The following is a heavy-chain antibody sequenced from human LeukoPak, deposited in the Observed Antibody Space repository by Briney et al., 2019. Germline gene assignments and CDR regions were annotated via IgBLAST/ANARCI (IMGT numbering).Heavy chain of an antibody. CDR1: GGSFSSYA. CDR3: ARDYTSIAVAGTSAGFGPYWFDP. Sequence: SVKVSCKASGGSFSSYAISWVRQAPGQGLEWMGGIIPIFGTANYAQKFQGRVTITADESTSTAYMELSSLRSEDTAVYYCARDYTSIAVAGTSAGFGPYWFDPWGQGTLVTVSS. D-gene: IGHD6-19*01. J-gene: IGHJ5*02. V-gene: IGHV1-69*13. CDR2: IIPIFGTA.